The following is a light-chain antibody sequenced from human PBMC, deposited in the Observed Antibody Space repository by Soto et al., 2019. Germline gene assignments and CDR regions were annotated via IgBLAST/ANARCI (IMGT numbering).Light chain of an antibody. V-gene: IGLV2-14*01. CDR1: SSDIGNYNY. CDR3: SSYTSSLTLV. J-gene: IGLJ2*01. CDR2: EVS. Sequence: QSALTQPASVSGSPGQSITISCTGTSSDIGNYNYVSWYQHHPGKAPRLIISEVSDRPSGVSNRFSGSKSGNTASLTISGLQAEDEADYYCSSYTSSLTLVFGGGTKVTVL.